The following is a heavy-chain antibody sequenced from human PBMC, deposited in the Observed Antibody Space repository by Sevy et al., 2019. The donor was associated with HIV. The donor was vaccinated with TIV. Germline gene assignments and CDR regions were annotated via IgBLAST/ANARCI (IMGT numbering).Heavy chain of an antibody. CDR1: GGSISSSSYY. J-gene: IGHJ4*02. V-gene: IGHV4-39*01. CDR3: ARGRITMIVEGAYYFDY. Sequence: SETLSLTCTVSGGSISSSSYYWGWIRQPPGKGLEWIGSIYYSWSTYYNPSLKSRVTISVDTSKNQFSLKLSSVTAADTAVYYCARGRITMIVEGAYYFDYWGQGTLVTVSS. CDR2: IYYSWST. D-gene: IGHD3-22*01.